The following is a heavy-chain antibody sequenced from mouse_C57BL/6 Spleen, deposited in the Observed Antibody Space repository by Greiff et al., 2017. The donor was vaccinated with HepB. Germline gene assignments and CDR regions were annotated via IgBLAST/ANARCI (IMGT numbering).Heavy chain of an antibody. J-gene: IGHJ2*01. CDR2: ISDGGSYT. CDR1: GFTFSSYA. V-gene: IGHV5-4*01. CDR3: AREGDGYCDFDY. Sequence: EVQGVESGGGLVKPGGSLKLSCAASGFTFSSYAMSWVRQTPEKRLEWVATISDGGSYTYYPDNVKGRFTISRDNAKNNLYLQMSHLKSEDTAMYSCAREGDGYCDFDYWGQGTTLTVSS. D-gene: IGHD2-3*01.